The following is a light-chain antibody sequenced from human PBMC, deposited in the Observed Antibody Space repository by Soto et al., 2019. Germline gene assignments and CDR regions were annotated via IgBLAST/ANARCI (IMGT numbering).Light chain of an antibody. J-gene: IGKJ1*01. CDR3: HQYGTSPRT. CDR2: DAS. V-gene: IGKV3-20*01. CDR1: QSVSSSY. Sequence: EIVLTQSPGTLSLSPGERATLSCRASQSVSSSYLVWHQQKPGQAPRLLIYDASTRSTGIPDRFSGSGTGTDFTLTISRLEPEDVAVYYCHQYGTSPRTFGQGTKVEI.